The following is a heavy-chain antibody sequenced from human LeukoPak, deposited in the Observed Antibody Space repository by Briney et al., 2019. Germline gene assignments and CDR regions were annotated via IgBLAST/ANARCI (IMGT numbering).Heavy chain of an antibody. Sequence: GGSLRLSCAASGFTFDDYAMHWVRQAPGKGLEWVSGISWNSGSIGYADSVKGRFTISRDNAKNSLYLQMNSLRAEDTALYYCGKGWGVVGATSAFDIWGQGTMVTVSS. D-gene: IGHD1-26*01. V-gene: IGHV3-9*01. CDR3: GKGWGVVGATSAFDI. CDR2: ISWNSGSI. J-gene: IGHJ3*02. CDR1: GFTFDDYA.